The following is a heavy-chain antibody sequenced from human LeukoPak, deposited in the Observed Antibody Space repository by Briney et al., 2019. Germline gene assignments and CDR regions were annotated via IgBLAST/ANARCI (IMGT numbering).Heavy chain of an antibody. CDR1: GGSISSYY. CDR2: IYYSGST. J-gene: IGHJ4*02. Sequence: SETLSLTXTVSGGSISSYYWSWIRQPPGKGLEWIGYIYYSGSTNYNPSLKSRVTISVDTSKNQFSLKLSSVTAADTAVYYCARGTYYDILTARWYFDYWGQGTLVTVSS. V-gene: IGHV4-59*01. CDR3: ARGTYYDILTARWYFDY. D-gene: IGHD3-9*01.